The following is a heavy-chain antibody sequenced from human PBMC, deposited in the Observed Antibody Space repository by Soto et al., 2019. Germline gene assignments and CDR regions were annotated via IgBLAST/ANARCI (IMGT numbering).Heavy chain of an antibody. CDR3: ARDVITMLSGVNSWFDP. CDR2: ISSSSSNI. CDR1: GFTFRDYT. Sequence: EVQLVESGGGLVQPGGSLRLSFAASGFTFRDYTMNWVRQAPGKGLEWVSYISSSSSNIFYADSVKGRFTISRDNAKNTMYLQINSLRDEDTAVYYCARDVITMLSGVNSWFDPWGQGTLVTVSS. J-gene: IGHJ5*02. D-gene: IGHD3-10*01. V-gene: IGHV3-48*02.